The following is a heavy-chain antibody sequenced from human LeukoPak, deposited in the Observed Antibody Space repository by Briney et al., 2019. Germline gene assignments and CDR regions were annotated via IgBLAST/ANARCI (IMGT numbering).Heavy chain of an antibody. CDR1: GFTVITND. CDR3: ARGRSGYCSTTSCSRPPDY. D-gene: IGHD2-2*03. Sequence: GGSLRLSCAASGFTVITNDMTWVRQAPGKGLEWVSSISISSSYIYYADSVKGRFTISRDNAKNSLYLQMNSLRAEDTAVYSCARGRSGYCSTTSCSRPPDYWGQGTLVTVSS. J-gene: IGHJ4*02. CDR2: ISISSSYI. V-gene: IGHV3-21*01.